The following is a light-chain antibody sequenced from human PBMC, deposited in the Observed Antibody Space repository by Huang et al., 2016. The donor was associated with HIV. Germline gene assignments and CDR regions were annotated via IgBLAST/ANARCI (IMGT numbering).Light chain of an antibody. CDR3: QQYFSSPPLT. J-gene: IGKJ4*01. V-gene: IGKV1-NL1*01. Sequence: DIQMTQSPSSLSTSVGDRVTITCRASQGISNSLAWYQQKPGRAPKILLYAASRLGSGVPSRFSGRGSGTDYTLTISRLQPEDFATYYCQQYFSSPPLTFGGGTKVEIK. CDR2: AAS. CDR1: QGISNS.